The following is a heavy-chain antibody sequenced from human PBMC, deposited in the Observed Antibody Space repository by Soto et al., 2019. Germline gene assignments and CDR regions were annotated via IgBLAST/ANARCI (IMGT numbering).Heavy chain of an antibody. D-gene: IGHD2-21*01. Sequence: EVQLLESGGGLVQPGGSLRLSCTASGLPHSSFAMMWVRQAPGKGLECVSGIYGSGRGIEYADSVKGRFTISRDNSKNTGYLQMTDLRDDDTAVYYCAKDAVYNDGLWLMDHWGQGTQVTVSS. CDR2: IYGSGRGI. CDR3: AKDAVYNDGLWLMDH. V-gene: IGHV3-23*05. J-gene: IGHJ4*02. CDR1: GLPHSSFA.